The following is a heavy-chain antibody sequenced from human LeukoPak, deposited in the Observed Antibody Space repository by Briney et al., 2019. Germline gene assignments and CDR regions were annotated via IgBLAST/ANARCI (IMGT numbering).Heavy chain of an antibody. CDR1: GYSFTSYW. D-gene: IGHD1-26*01. CDR3: ARGALSLGATKGFDY. CDR2: IYPGDSDT. V-gene: IGHV5-51*01. Sequence: GESLKISCKGSGYSFTSYWIGWVRQLPGKGLEWMGIIYPGDSDTRYSPSFQGQVTISADKSISTAYLQWSSLKASDTAMYYCARGALSLGATKGFDYWGQGTLVTVS. J-gene: IGHJ4*02.